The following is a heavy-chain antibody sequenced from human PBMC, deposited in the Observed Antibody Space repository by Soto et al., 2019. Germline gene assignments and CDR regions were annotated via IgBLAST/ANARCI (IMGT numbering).Heavy chain of an antibody. CDR2: IIPILGIA. D-gene: IGHD3-10*01. CDR1: GGTFSSYT. J-gene: IGHJ6*02. CDR3: ARNGSGSYYLVYYYYGMDV. Sequence: SVKVSCKASGGTFSSYTISWVRQAPGQGLEWMGRIIPILGIANYAQKFQGRATITADKSTSTAYMELSSLRSEDTAVYYCARNGSGSYYLVYYYYGMDVWGQGTTVTVS. V-gene: IGHV1-69*02.